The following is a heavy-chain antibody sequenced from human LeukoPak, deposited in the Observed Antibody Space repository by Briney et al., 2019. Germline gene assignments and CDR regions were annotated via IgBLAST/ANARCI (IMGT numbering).Heavy chain of an antibody. Sequence: ASVKLSCKASGYTFTSYDINWVRQATGQGLEWMGWMNPNSGNTGYAQKFQGRVTMTKNTSITTAYMELGSLRSEDTAVYYCARALSWTTDSYYYMDVWGKGTTVTVSS. CDR1: GYTFTSYD. CDR3: ARALSWTTDSYYYMDV. D-gene: IGHD3/OR15-3a*01. V-gene: IGHV1-8*01. J-gene: IGHJ6*03. CDR2: MNPNSGNT.